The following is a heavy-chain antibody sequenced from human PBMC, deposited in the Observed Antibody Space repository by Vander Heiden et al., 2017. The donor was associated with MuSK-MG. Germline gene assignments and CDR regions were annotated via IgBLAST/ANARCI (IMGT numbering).Heavy chain of an antibody. D-gene: IGHD2-2*01. CDR3: ARGSLSGYCMSTTCLYYFDY. Sequence: EVQLVESGGGLVQSGGSLRLSRAAPKFTSNRYNMNWVRPGPGKRLEWVSYISSGSSTIYYAGPMKGRFNISRDNAKNSLYLQMNSLRAEETAVYYCARGSLSGYCMSTTCLYYFDYWGQGTLVTVSS. V-gene: IGHV3-48*01. J-gene: IGHJ4*02. CDR2: ISSGSSTI. CDR1: KFTSNRYN.